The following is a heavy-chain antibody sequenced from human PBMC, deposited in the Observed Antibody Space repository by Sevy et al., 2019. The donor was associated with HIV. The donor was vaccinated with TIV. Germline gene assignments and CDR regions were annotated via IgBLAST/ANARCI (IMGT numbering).Heavy chain of an antibody. Sequence: SETLSLTCTVSGGSISSGDYYWSWIRQPPGKGLEWIGYIYYSGSTYYNPSLQSRVTISVDTSKNQFSLKLSSVTAADTAVYYCAIDGRFGIRKLFDPWGQGTLVTVSS. J-gene: IGHJ5*02. D-gene: IGHD3-10*01. V-gene: IGHV4-30-4*01. CDR3: AIDGRFGIRKLFDP. CDR2: IYYSGST. CDR1: GGSISSGDYY.